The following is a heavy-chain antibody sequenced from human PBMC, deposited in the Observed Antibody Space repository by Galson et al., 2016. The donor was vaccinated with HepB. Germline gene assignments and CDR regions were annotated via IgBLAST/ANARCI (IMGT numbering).Heavy chain of an antibody. CDR1: GFTFSTYS. CDR2: ISSSSTYI. Sequence: SLRLSCAASGFTFSTYSMTWVRQAPGKGLEWISSISSSSTYIYYADSLKGRFTISRDNAKNSLSLQMNSLRAEDTAVYYCARVYSSGWFIFDYWGQGTLVTVSS. D-gene: IGHD6-19*01. J-gene: IGHJ4*02. V-gene: IGHV3-21*01. CDR3: ARVYSSGWFIFDY.